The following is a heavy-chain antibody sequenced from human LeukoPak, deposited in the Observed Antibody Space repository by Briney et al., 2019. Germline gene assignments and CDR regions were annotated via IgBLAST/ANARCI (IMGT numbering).Heavy chain of an antibody. V-gene: IGHV3-30*02. J-gene: IGHJ4*02. Sequence: RGGSLRLSCAPSGYTFSIYGVHWVPHAPGGRREWVALLWDDVISKYYVESVKGRFILSTDNSKNTLYLQKDRLRAENTAVYYCAKDMRARVVVASSEVDNWGQGTLVTVSS. CDR1: GYTFSIYG. CDR2: LWDDVISK. CDR3: AKDMRARVVVASSEVDN. D-gene: IGHD6-19*01.